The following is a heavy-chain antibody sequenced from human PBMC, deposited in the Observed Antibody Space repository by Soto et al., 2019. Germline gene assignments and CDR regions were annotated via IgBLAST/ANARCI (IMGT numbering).Heavy chain of an antibody. V-gene: IGHV3-7*01. CDR3: AKVGYNDWDFDR. Sequence: GGSLRLSCVASGFRFSSYWMTWVRQAPGKGLEWVAIINQDTSYRYYVDSVEGRFTISRDNAKSSVHLQMNSLRAEDTALYYCAKVGYNDWDFDRWGQGTLVTVSS. CDR2: INQDTSYR. D-gene: IGHD3-16*01. CDR1: GFRFSSYW. J-gene: IGHJ4*02.